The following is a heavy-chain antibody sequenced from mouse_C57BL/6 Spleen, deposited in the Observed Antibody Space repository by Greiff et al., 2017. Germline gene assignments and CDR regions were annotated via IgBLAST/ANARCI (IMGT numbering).Heavy chain of an antibody. J-gene: IGHJ3*01. Sequence: QVQLQQSGAELVRPGASVTLSCKASGYTFTDYEMHWVKQTPVHGLEWIGAIDPETGGTAYNQKFKGKAILTADKSSSTAYMELRSLTSEDSAVYCCTDYYGSAWFAYWGQGTLVTVSA. CDR2: IDPETGGT. CDR3: TDYYGSAWFAY. V-gene: IGHV1-15*01. D-gene: IGHD1-1*01. CDR1: GYTFTDYE.